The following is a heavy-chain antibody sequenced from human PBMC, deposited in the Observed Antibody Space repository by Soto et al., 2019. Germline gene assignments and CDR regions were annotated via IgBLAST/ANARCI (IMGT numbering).Heavy chain of an antibody. CDR1: GFTFSSYA. CDR2: ISGSGGST. V-gene: IGHV3-23*01. CDR3: AKDQFEVVAATYYY. J-gene: IGHJ4*02. D-gene: IGHD2-15*01. Sequence: GGSLRLSCAASGFTFSSYAMSWVRQAPGKGLEWVSAISGSGGSTYYADSVKGRFTISRDNSKNTLYLQMNSLRAEDTAVYYCAKDQFEVVAATYYYWGQGTLVTVSS.